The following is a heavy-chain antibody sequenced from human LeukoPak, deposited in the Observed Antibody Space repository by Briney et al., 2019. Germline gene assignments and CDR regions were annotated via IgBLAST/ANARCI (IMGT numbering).Heavy chain of an antibody. CDR2: FDGNGPNT. D-gene: IGHD3-16*01. V-gene: IGHV3-23*01. J-gene: IGHJ4*02. CDR1: GFTFSSFA. CDR3: ARENYFSFDY. Sequence: GGSLRLSCAASGFTFSSFAMTWVRQAPGKGLEWVSGFDGNGPNTHYADSVKGRWTISRDNSRNTLYLQVNSLRPEDTAVYYCARENYFSFDYWGQGALVTVSS.